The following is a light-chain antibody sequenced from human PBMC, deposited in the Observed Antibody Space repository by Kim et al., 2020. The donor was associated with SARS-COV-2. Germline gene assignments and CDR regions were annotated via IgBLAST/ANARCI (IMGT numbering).Light chain of an antibody. V-gene: IGKV3-11*01. Sequence: EIVLTQSPATLSLSPGERATLSCRASQSVSTSLAWYQQKPGQAPRLLIYDASNRATGIPARFSGSGSVTDFTLAISSLEPEDFAVYYCQQRRYWPVTFGQGTRLEIK. CDR2: DAS. CDR1: QSVSTS. J-gene: IGKJ5*01. CDR3: QQRRYWPVT.